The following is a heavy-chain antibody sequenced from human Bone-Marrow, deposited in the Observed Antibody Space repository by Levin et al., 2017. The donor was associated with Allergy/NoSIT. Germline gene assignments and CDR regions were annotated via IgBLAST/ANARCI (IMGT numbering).Heavy chain of an antibody. CDR2: VDPEDGET. V-gene: IGHV1-69-2*01. Sequence: ASVKVSCKVSGYTFTDYYMHWVQQAPGKGLEWMGLVDPEDGETIYAEKFQGRVTITADTSTDTAYMELSSLRSEDTAVYYCATLQVVAATPGYYMDVWGKGTTVTVSS. CDR3: ATLQVVAATPGYYMDV. D-gene: IGHD2-15*01. CDR1: GYTFTDYY. J-gene: IGHJ6*03.